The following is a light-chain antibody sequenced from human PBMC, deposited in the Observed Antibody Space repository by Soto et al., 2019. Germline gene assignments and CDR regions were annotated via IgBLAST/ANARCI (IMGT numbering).Light chain of an antibody. Sequence: EVVLTQSPATMSVSPGETATLSCRASQSVGSNLAWYPQKPGQAPRRLIYAASTRATGIPARFRGRGSGTECTLTISSLQSEDFAVYYCQQYNNWSFGQGTRLEIK. CDR3: QQYNNWS. CDR1: QSVGSN. CDR2: AAS. V-gene: IGKV3-15*01. J-gene: IGKJ5*01.